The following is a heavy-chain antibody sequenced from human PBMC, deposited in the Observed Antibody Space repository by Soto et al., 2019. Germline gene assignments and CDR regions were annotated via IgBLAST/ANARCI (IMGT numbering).Heavy chain of an antibody. V-gene: IGHV1-69*13. J-gene: IGHJ3*02. CDR1: VGTFSRCA. D-gene: IGHD6-13*01. CDR2: IIPIFGTA. Sequence: SVKVSCQASVGTFSRCAISWVRQPPGQGLEWMGGIIPIFGTANYAQKFQGRVTITADESTSTAYMELSSLRSEDTAVYYWARVPVAAAVTGAFDIWGQGTMVTVSS. CDR3: ARVPVAAAVTGAFDI.